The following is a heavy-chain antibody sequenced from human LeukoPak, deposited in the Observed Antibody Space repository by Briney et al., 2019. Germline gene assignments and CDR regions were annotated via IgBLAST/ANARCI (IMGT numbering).Heavy chain of an antibody. D-gene: IGHD3-22*01. CDR2: IDWDDDK. V-gene: IGHV2-70*04. CDR1: GFSLSTSGVR. J-gene: IGHJ4*02. CDR3: ARDYYDSSGYYFDY. Sequence: SGPTLVNPTQTLTLTCTFSGFSLSTSGVRVSWIRQPPGKALEWLARIDWDDDKFYSTSLKTRLTISKDTSKNQVVLTMTNMDPVDTATYYCARDYYDSSGYYFDYWGQGTLVTVSS.